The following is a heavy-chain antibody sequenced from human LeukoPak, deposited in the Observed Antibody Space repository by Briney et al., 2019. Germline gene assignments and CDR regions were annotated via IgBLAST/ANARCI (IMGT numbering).Heavy chain of an antibody. V-gene: IGHV4-30-4*01. CDR1: GGSISSTNYY. J-gene: IGHJ5*02. D-gene: IGHD3-10*01. CDR2: IYYSGST. CDR3: ARLLSGSGSYYTGYWFDP. Sequence: PSETLSLTCTVSGGSISSTNYYWSWIRQPPGKGLEWIGYIYYSGSTYYNPSLKSRVTISVDTSKNQFSLKLSYVTAADTAVYYCARLLSGSGSYYTGYWFDPWGQGTLVTVSS.